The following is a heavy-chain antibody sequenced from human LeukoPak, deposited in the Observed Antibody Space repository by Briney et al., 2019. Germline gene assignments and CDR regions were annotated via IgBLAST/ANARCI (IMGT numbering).Heavy chain of an antibody. CDR3: ARDVRRYNWNAGSFDY. CDR1: GGSISSSSYY. CDR2: IYYSGST. V-gene: IGHV4-39*07. Sequence: SETLSLTCTVSGGSISSSSYYWGWIRQPPGKGLEWIVSIYYSGSTYYNPSLKSRVTISVDTSKNQFSLKLSSVTAADTAVYYCARDVRRYNWNAGSFDYWGQGTLVTVSS. D-gene: IGHD1-20*01. J-gene: IGHJ4*02.